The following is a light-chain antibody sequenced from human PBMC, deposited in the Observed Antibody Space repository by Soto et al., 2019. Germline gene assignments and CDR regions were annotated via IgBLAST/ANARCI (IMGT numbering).Light chain of an antibody. J-gene: IGLJ2*01. CDR1: SSDVGGDNY. Sequence: QSALTPPRSVSGSPGPAVTIACTGTSSDVGGDNYVSWYQQHPGKDPKLMIYDVSKRPSGVPDRFSGSKSGNTASLTISGLQAEDEADYYCCAYAGSYTLVFGGGTKLTVL. CDR2: DVS. CDR3: CAYAGSYTLV. V-gene: IGLV2-11*01.